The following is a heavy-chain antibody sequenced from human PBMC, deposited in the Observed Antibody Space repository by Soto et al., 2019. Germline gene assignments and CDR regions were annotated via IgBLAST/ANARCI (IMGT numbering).Heavy chain of an antibody. Sequence: PGESLKISCKGSGYSFASYWIGWVRQMPGKGLEWMGIIYPGDSDTRYSPSFQGQVTISADKSISTAYLQWSSLKASDTAMYYCARPREAGKNYYGVDVWGQGTTVTVSS. D-gene: IGHD6-19*01. CDR3: ARPREAGKNYYGVDV. J-gene: IGHJ6*02. CDR2: IYPGDSDT. CDR1: GYSFASYW. V-gene: IGHV5-51*01.